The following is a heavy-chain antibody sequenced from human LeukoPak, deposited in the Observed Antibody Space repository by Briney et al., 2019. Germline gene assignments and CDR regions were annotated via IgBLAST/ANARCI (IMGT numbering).Heavy chain of an antibody. CDR3: ARDPCGGDCYHAFDI. Sequence: SVKDSCKASGGTFSSYAISWVRQAPGQGLEWMGGIIPIFGTANYAQKFQGRVTITADESTSTAYMELSSLRSEDTAVYYCARDPCGGDCYHAFDIWGQGTMVTVSS. J-gene: IGHJ3*02. CDR2: IIPIFGTA. CDR1: GGTFSSYA. D-gene: IGHD2-21*02. V-gene: IGHV1-69*13.